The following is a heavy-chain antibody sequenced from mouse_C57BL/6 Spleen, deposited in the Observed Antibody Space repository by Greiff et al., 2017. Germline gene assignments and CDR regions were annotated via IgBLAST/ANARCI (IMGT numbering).Heavy chain of an antibody. CDR3: ARSWGDYDGEGAMDY. CDR1: GYTFTSYW. V-gene: IGHV1-55*01. CDR2: IYPGSGST. J-gene: IGHJ4*01. D-gene: IGHD2-4*01. Sequence: VQLQQPGAELVKPGASVKMSCKASGYTFTSYWITWVKQRPGQGLEWIGDIYPGSGSTNYNEKFKSKATLTVDTSSSTAYMQLSSLTSEDSAVYYCARSWGDYDGEGAMDYWGQGTSVTVSS.